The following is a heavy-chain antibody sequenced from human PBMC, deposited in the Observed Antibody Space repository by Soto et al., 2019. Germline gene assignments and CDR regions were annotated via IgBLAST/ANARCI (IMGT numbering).Heavy chain of an antibody. CDR1: GFTFDDYA. CDR3: AKGAGPLLATYGMDV. Sequence: EVQLVESGGGLVQPGRSLRLSCAASGFTFDDYAMHWVRQAPGKGLEWVSGISWNSGSIGYADSVKGRFTISRDNAKNSLYLQMNSLRAEDTALYYCAKGAGPLLATYGMDVWGQGTTVTVSS. D-gene: IGHD3-10*01. CDR2: ISWNSGSI. V-gene: IGHV3-9*01. J-gene: IGHJ6*02.